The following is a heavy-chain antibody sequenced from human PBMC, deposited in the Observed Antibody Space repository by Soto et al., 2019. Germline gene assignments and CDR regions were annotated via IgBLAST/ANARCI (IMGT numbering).Heavy chain of an antibody. CDR2: IYPGDSDT. D-gene: IGHD2-2*01. CDR3: ARAPLGSSTEGWFDP. Sequence: GESLKISCKGSGYSFTSYWIGWVRQMPGKGLEWMGIIYPGDSDTRYSPSFQGQVTISADKSISTAYLQWSSLKASDTAMYYCARAPLGSSTEGWFDPWGQGTLVTVSS. V-gene: IGHV5-51*01. CDR1: GYSFTSYW. J-gene: IGHJ5*02.